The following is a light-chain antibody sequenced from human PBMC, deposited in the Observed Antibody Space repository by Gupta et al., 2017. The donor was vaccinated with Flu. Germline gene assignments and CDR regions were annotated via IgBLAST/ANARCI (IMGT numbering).Light chain of an antibody. CDR1: QGVATF. J-gene: IGKJ4*01. V-gene: IGKV3-11*01. Sequence: PASLSLSPGDSATLSCRARQGVATFLAWYQQNRGQSPRLLIYDSDKRSSGLPGRFSGSGSWTGFALTISNLVPEDFAVYYFQHRYTWRLIFGRGTRVELK. CDR3: QHRYTWRLI. CDR2: DSD.